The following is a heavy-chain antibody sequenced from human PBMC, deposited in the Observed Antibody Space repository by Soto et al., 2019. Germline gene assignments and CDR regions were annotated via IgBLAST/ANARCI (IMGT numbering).Heavy chain of an antibody. D-gene: IGHD3-9*01. CDR2: ISSSSSGTI. Sequence: EVQLVESGGGLVQPGGSLRLSCAASGFTFSRYSMNWVRQAPGKGLEWVSYISSSSSGTIYYADSVKGRFTISRDNAKKTLLFLLISSRDDDTAVYYCARDLDWLGRRDSRGMDAWGQGTTVTVSS. CDR3: ARDLDWLGRRDSRGMDA. CDR1: GFTFSRYS. V-gene: IGHV3-48*02. J-gene: IGHJ6*02.